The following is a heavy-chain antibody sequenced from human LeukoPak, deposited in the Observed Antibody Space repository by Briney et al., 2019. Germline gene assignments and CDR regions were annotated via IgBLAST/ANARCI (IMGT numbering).Heavy chain of an antibody. CDR3: AKGSSGTGDY. Sequence: APAKRQEWVSLISGDGGSTYYADSVKGRFTISRDNSKNSLYLQMNSLRTEDTALYYCAKGSSGTGDYWGQGTLVTVSS. CDR2: ISGDGGST. D-gene: IGHD3/OR15-3a*01. J-gene: IGHJ4*02. V-gene: IGHV3-43*02.